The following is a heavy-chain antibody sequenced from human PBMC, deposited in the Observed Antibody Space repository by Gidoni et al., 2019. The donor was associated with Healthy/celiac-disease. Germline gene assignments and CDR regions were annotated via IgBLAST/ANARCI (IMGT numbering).Heavy chain of an antibody. CDR1: GFTFSSYA. D-gene: IGHD2-15*01. CDR3: AKVSGMVVAATVNWFDP. J-gene: IGHJ5*02. Sequence: EVQLLESGGGLVQPGGSLRLSCAASGFTFSSYAMSWVRQAPGKGLEWVSAISGSGGSTYYADSVKGRFTISRDNSKNTLYLQMNSLRAEDTAVYYCAKVSGMVVAATVNWFDPWGQGTLVTVSS. CDR2: ISGSGGST. V-gene: IGHV3-23*01.